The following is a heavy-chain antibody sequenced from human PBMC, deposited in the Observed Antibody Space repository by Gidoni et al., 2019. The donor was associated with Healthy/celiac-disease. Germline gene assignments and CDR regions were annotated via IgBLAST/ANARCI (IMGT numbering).Heavy chain of an antibody. CDR1: GGSISSYY. V-gene: IGHV4-59*01. D-gene: IGHD3-9*01. CDR2: IYYSGST. CDR3: ARARSKYYDILTGSPPAGNYFDY. Sequence: QVQLQESGPGLVKPSETLSLTCTVSGGSISSYYWSWIRQPPGKGLEWIGYIYYSGSTNYNPSLKSRVTISVDTSKNQFSLKLSSVTAADTAVYYCARARSKYYDILTGSPPAGNYFDYWGQGTLVTVSS. J-gene: IGHJ4*02.